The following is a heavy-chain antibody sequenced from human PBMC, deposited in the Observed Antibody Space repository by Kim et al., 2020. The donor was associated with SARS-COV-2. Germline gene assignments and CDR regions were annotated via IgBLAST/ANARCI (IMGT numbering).Heavy chain of an antibody. Sequence: SETLSLTCTVSGGSISSYYWSWIRQPPGKGLEWIGYIYYSGSTNYNPSLKSRVTISVDTSKNQFSLKLSSVTAADTAVYYCARAQDSSSWFYGMDVWGQG. CDR1: GGSISSYY. CDR3: ARAQDSSSWFYGMDV. D-gene: IGHD6-13*01. CDR2: IYYSGST. J-gene: IGHJ6*02. V-gene: IGHV4-59*13.